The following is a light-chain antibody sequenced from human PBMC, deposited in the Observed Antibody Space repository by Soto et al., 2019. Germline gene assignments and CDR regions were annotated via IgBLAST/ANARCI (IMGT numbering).Light chain of an antibody. V-gene: IGKV3-11*01. CDR2: DAS. J-gene: IGKJ4*01. Sequence: ETVLTQSPATLSLSPGERATLSCRVSQSVSSYLAWYQQKPGQAPRLLIYDASNRATGIPARFSGSGSGTDFTLTISSLEPEDFAVYYCQQRSNWPLTFGGGTKVGIK. CDR1: QSVSSY. CDR3: QQRSNWPLT.